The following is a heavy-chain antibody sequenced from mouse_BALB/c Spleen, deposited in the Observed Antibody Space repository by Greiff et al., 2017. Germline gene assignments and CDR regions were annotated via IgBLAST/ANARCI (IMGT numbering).Heavy chain of an antibody. D-gene: IGHD1-1*01. CDR1: GFTFSSYG. CDR2: ISSGGSYT. CDR3: ARQNTTVPHAMDY. J-gene: IGHJ4*01. Sequence: DVMLVESGGDLVKPGGSLKLSCAASGFTFSSYGMSWVRQTPDKRLEWVATISSGGSYTYYPDSVKGRFTISRDNAKNTLYLQMSSLKSEDTAMYYCARQNTTVPHAMDYWGQGTSVTVSS. V-gene: IGHV5-6*02.